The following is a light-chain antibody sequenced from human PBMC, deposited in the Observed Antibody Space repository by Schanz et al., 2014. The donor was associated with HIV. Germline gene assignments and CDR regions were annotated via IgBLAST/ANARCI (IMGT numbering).Light chain of an antibody. CDR3: SSYTTSSTLV. CDR1: SGDVGRYDS. V-gene: IGLV2-14*03. CDR2: DVT. J-gene: IGLJ2*01. Sequence: QSALTQPASVSGSLGQSITISCTGTSGDVGRYDSVSWSQQHPGQAPKLLIYDVTYRPSGISNRFSGSKSGYTASLTISGLQADDEADYYCSSYTTSSTLVLGGGTKLTVL.